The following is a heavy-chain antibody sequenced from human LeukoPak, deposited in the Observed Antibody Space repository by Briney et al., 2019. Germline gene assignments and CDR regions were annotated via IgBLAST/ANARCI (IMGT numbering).Heavy chain of an antibody. CDR1: VGSIRRYF. CDR2: IYYSGRT. Sequence: ETLSLTCTVSVGSIRRYFWSCIRQPPGKGLEWIGYIYYSGRTNYNPSLQSRVTISVNTSKNQFSLKLSSVTAADTAVYYCGKSGGYGLIDYWGQGTLVTVSS. J-gene: IGHJ4*01. D-gene: IGHD1-26*01. V-gene: IGHV4-59*01. CDR3: GKSGGYGLIDY.